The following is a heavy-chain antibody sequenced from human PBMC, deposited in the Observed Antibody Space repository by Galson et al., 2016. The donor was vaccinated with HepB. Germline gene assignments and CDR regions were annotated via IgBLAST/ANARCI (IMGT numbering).Heavy chain of an antibody. J-gene: IGHJ4*02. CDR1: GFTFSRYW. D-gene: IGHD3-10*01. V-gene: IGHV3-7*01. CDR2: IKQDGSEK. CDR3: ARGLGFFDY. Sequence: SLRLSCAASGFTFSRYWMIWVRQAPGKGLEWLANIKQDGSEKNHVDSVKGRFTVSRDNARNSIYLQMNSLRAEDTAIYYCARGLGFFDYWGQGTPVTVSS.